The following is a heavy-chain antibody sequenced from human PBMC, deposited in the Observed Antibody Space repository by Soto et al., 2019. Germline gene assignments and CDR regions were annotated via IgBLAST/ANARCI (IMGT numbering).Heavy chain of an antibody. CDR1: GFTLSSYA. Sequence: PGGSLRLSCAASGFTLSSYAMSWVRQAPGKGLEWVSAISGSGGSTYYADSVKGRFIISRDNSKNTLSLQINSLKAEDTALFYCAKHMAVAGALDYWGQGTLVTVSS. CDR3: AKHMAVAGALDY. V-gene: IGHV3-23*01. CDR2: ISGSGGST. D-gene: IGHD6-19*01. J-gene: IGHJ4*02.